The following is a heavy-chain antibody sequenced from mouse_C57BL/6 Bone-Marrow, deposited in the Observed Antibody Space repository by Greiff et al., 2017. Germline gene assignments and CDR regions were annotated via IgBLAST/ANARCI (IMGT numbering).Heavy chain of an antibody. CDR2: IYPGSGNT. CDR3: ARNYGSSYGAY. Sequence: VQLQQSGAELVRPGASVKLSCKASGYTFTDYYINWVKQRPGQGLEWIARIYPGSGNTYYNEKFKGKATLTAEKSSSTAYMQLSSLTSEDSAVYFCARNYGSSYGAYWGQGTLVTVSA. J-gene: IGHJ3*01. D-gene: IGHD1-1*01. CDR1: GYTFTDYY. V-gene: IGHV1-76*01.